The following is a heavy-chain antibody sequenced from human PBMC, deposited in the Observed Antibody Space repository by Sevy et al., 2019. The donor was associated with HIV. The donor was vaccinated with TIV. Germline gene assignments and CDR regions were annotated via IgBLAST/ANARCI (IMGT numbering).Heavy chain of an antibody. Sequence: ASVKVSCKSFGYTFSNHYIHWVRQAPGHGLEWMGVINPSGGSTNYAHRFQGRVTMTRDPSTSTFYMDLSSLRSEDTAVYYCARDRSASGDFDYWGQGTLVTVSS. J-gene: IGHJ4*02. CDR1: GYTFSNHY. CDR2: INPSGGST. V-gene: IGHV1-46*01. CDR3: ARDRSASGDFDY. D-gene: IGHD6-19*01.